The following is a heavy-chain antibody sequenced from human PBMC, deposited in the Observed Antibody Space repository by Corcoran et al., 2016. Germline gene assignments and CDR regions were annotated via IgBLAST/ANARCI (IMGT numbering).Heavy chain of an antibody. CDR1: GFTFSSSN. Sequence: EVQLVESGGGLVQPGGSLRLSCAASGFTFSSSNMNWVRQAPGKGLEWVSYISSSGSTIYYADSVKGRFTISRDNAKNSLYLQMNSLRDEDTAIYYCARDHAWNDPYFDYWGQGTLVTVSS. CDR2: ISSSGSTI. CDR3: ARDHAWNDPYFDY. J-gene: IGHJ4*02. V-gene: IGHV3-48*02. D-gene: IGHD1-1*01.